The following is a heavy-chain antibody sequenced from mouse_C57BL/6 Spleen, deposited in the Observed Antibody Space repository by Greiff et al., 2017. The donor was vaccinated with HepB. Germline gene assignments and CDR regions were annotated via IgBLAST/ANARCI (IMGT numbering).Heavy chain of an antibody. CDR2: IYPGNSDT. CDR3: TRGYDYDGPHFDY. Sequence: EVQLQQSGTVLARPGASVKMSCKTSGYTFTSYWMHWVKQRPGQGLEWIGAIYPGNSDTSYNQKFKGKAKLTAVTSASTAYMELSSLTNEDSAVYYCTRGYDYDGPHFDYWGQGTTLTVSS. CDR1: GYTFTSYW. V-gene: IGHV1-5*01. D-gene: IGHD2-4*01. J-gene: IGHJ2*01.